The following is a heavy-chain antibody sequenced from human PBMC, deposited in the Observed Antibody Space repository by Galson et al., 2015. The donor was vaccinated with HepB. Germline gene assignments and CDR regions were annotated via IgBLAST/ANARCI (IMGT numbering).Heavy chain of an antibody. CDR1: GFSISSYA. J-gene: IGHJ4*02. V-gene: IGHV3-23*01. CDR3: ASPKHSSSWYVFSASGGTPTYYFDY. D-gene: IGHD6-13*01. Sequence: SLRLSCAVSGFSISSYAMSWVRQAPGKGLKWVSAFSGSAARTYYADSVKGRFTISRDSYKNTLYLQMNSLRAEDTAVYYCASPKHSSSWYVFSASGGTPTYYFDYWGQGTVVTVSS. CDR2: FSGSAART.